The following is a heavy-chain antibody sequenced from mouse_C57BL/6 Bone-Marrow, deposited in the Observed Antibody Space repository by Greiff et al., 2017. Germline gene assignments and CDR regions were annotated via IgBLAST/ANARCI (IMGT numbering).Heavy chain of an antibody. J-gene: IGHJ1*03. Sequence: VQLQQSGAELVKPGASVKMSCKASGYTFTSYWITWVKQRPGQGLEWIGDIYPGNGSTNYNEKFKSKATLNVDTSSSTAYMQLSSLTSEDSAVYYCARPYYSNYWYFDVWGTGTTVTVSS. CDR1: GYTFTSYW. V-gene: IGHV1-55*01. CDR2: IYPGNGST. D-gene: IGHD2-5*01. CDR3: ARPYYSNYWYFDV.